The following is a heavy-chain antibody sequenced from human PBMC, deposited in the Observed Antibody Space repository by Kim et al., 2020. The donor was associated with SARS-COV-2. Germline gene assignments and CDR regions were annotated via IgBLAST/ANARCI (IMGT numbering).Heavy chain of an antibody. Sequence: SETLSLTCAVYGGSFSGYYWSWIRQPPGKGLEWIGEINHSGSTNYNPSLKSRVTISVDTSKNQFSLKLSSVTAADTAVYYCARGFGGSYGGGNFDYWGQG. J-gene: IGHJ4*02. D-gene: IGHD1-26*01. V-gene: IGHV4-34*01. CDR1: GGSFSGYY. CDR3: ARGFGGSYGGGNFDY. CDR2: INHSGST.